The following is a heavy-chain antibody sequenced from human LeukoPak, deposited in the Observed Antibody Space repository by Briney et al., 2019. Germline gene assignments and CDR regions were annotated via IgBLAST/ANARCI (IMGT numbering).Heavy chain of an antibody. J-gene: IGHJ6*02. CDR3: AKDIVAYSYYYGVDV. Sequence: GGSLRLSCVASGFTFSSYWMHWVRQAPGKGLVWVSRINGDGSSTSYADSVKGRFTISRDNAKNSLYLQMNSLRTEDTALYYCAKDIVAYSYYYGVDVWGQGTTVTVSS. CDR2: INGDGSST. D-gene: IGHD5-12*01. V-gene: IGHV3-74*01. CDR1: GFTFSSYW.